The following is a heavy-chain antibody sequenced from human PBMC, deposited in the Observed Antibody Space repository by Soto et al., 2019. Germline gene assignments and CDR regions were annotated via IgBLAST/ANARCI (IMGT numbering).Heavy chain of an antibody. D-gene: IGHD2-15*01. CDR2: INHSGST. J-gene: IGHJ5*02. CDR3: AVVVAATAWNWLDP. Sequence: SDTLSLTCAVYGGSFSGYYWSWIRQPPGKGLEWIGEINHSGSTNYNPSLKSRVTISVDTSKNQFSLKLSSVTAADTAVYYCAVVVAATAWNWLDPWGQGTLVNVS. V-gene: IGHV4-34*01. CDR1: GGSFSGYY.